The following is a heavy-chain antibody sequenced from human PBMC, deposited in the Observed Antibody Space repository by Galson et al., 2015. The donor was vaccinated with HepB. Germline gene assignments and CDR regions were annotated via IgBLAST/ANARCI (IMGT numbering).Heavy chain of an antibody. CDR1: GFIFSNYA. D-gene: IGHD3-10*01. V-gene: IGHV3-30-3*01. CDR3: ARVEVAKIGDPSWYYYYMDV. J-gene: IGHJ6*03. Sequence: SLRLSCAASGFIFSNYAMHWVRQAPGKGLEWVAVISYDGSNKYYADSVKGRFTISRDNSKNTLYLQMNSLRPEDTAVYYCARVEVAKIGDPSWYYYYMDVWGKGTTVTVSS. CDR2: ISYDGSNK.